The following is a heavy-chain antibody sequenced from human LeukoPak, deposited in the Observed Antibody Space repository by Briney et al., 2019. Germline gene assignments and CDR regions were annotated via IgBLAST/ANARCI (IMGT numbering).Heavy chain of an antibody. CDR2: INAGNGNT. D-gene: IGHD3-9*01. CDR1: GYTFTSYA. J-gene: IGHJ3*02. V-gene: IGHV1-3*01. CDR3: ARDSYYDILTGYNDAFGI. Sequence: ASVKLSCTASGYTFTSYAMHWVRQAPGQRLEWMGWINAGNGNTKYSQKFQGRVTITRDTSASTAYMELSSLRSEDTAVYYCARDSYYDILTGYNDAFGIRGQGTMVTVSS.